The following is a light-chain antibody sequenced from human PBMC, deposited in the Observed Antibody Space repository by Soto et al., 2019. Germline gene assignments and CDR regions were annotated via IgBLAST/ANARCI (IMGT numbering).Light chain of an antibody. CDR3: QPYGSSPYT. CDR1: QSLSSSY. Sequence: EIVLTQSTGTLSLSPGERATLSCRASQSLSSSYLTWYQHKPGQAPRLLIYGTSSRATGLPDRFSGSGSGTDLTLTISRLEPEDFAVYYCQPYGSSPYTFGQGTKLEIK. J-gene: IGKJ2*01. CDR2: GTS. V-gene: IGKV3-20*01.